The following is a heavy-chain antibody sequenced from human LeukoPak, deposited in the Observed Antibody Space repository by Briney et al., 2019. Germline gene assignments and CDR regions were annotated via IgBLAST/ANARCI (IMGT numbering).Heavy chain of an antibody. Sequence: SETLSLTCSVSGGSISSSSHFWGWIRQPPGKGLEWIGYIYYSGSTNYNPSLKSRVTMSVDTSKNQFSLKLSTVTAADTAVYYCARRLGGYNYWGQGTLVTVSS. D-gene: IGHD5-12*01. CDR3: ARRLGGYNY. J-gene: IGHJ4*02. CDR2: IYYSGST. CDR1: GGSISSSSHF. V-gene: IGHV4-61*05.